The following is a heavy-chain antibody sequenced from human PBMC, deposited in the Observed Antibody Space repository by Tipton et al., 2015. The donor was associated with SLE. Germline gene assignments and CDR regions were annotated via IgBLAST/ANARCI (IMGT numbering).Heavy chain of an antibody. D-gene: IGHD3-10*01. CDR3: ASGHLVRVVPYFDY. J-gene: IGHJ4*02. CDR1: GGSISRGGYY. CDR2: IYYSGNT. Sequence: TLSLTCTVSGGSISRGGYYWSWIRQHPGKGLEWIGYIYYSGNTYSNPSLKSRVTISVDTSKNQFSLKLSSVTAADTAVYYCASGHLVRVVPYFDYWGQGTLVTVSS. V-gene: IGHV4-31*03.